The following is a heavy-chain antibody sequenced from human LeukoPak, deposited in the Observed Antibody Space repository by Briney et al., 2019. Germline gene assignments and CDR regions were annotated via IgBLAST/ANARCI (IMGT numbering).Heavy chain of an antibody. Sequence: GESLKISCKGSGYRFTSYWIGWVRQIPGKGLEWMAIIYPADSDIRYSPSFQGQVTISGDKSISTAYLQWSSLKASDTAMYYCARLLRYAFDIWGQGTMVTVSS. CDR3: ARLLRYAFDI. D-gene: IGHD5-18*01. CDR1: GYRFTSYW. J-gene: IGHJ3*02. V-gene: IGHV5-51*01. CDR2: IYPADSDI.